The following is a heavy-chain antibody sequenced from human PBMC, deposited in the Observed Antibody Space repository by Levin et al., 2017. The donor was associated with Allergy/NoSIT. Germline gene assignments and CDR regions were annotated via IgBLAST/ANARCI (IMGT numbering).Heavy chain of an antibody. CDR1: GGTFSSYA. Sequence: SVKVSCKASGGTFSSYAISWVRQAPGQGLEWMGRIIPILGIANYAQKFQGRVTITADKSTSTAYMELSSLRSEDTAVYYCATPRGYCSSTSCYLFDYWGQGTLVTVSS. CDR3: ATPRGYCSSTSCYLFDY. J-gene: IGHJ4*02. CDR2: IIPILGIA. V-gene: IGHV1-69*04. D-gene: IGHD2-2*01.